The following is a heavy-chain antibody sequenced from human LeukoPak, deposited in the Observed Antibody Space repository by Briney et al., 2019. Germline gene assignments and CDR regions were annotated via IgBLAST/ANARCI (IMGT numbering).Heavy chain of an antibody. Sequence: GGSLRLSCAASGFTFYSYWMHWVRQAPGKGLEWLANINEAGSVTNYVHSVRGRFTISRDNAKNSLYLQMNSLRVEDTAVYYCATDSGYNAFDVWGQGTMVSVSS. J-gene: IGHJ3*01. CDR1: GFTFYSYW. V-gene: IGHV3-7*01. CDR3: ATDSGYNAFDV. CDR2: INEAGSVT. D-gene: IGHD5-12*01.